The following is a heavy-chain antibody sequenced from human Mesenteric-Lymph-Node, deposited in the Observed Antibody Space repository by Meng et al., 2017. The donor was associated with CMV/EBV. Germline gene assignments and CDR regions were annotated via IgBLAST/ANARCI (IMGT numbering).Heavy chain of an antibody. CDR1: GFTFSSYA. CDR3: AKGGFPAAPFDL. Sequence: GGSLRLSCAASGFTFSSYAMSWARQAPGKGLEWVSVIYSGGSSTYYADSVKGRFTISRDNSKNTLYLQMNSLRAEDTAVYYCAKGGFPAAPFDLWGRGTLVTVSS. D-gene: IGHD2-2*01. CDR2: IYSGGSST. V-gene: IGHV3-23*03. J-gene: IGHJ2*01.